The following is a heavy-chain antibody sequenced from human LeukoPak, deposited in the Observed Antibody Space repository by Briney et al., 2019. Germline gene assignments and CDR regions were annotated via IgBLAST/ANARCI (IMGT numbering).Heavy chain of an antibody. D-gene: IGHD1-26*01. V-gene: IGHV3-13*04. CDR1: GVAFSYND. Sequence: GGSLRLSCAPSGVAFSYNDMHCVPEPTGKGLKWAPGIDTAGDTYYPGSVKGPFTISRENDKNSLYLQMNNLRGGDTAVYYCARGWGQGLQATFSYWGKGTLVTVSS. CDR2: IDTAGDT. J-gene: IGHJ4*02. CDR3: ARGWGQGLQATFSY.